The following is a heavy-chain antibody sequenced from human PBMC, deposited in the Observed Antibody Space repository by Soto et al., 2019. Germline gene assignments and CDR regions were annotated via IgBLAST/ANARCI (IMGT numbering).Heavy chain of an antibody. D-gene: IGHD3-3*01. CDR1: GYTFTSYG. CDR2: ISAYNGNT. J-gene: IGHJ6*03. Sequence: ASVTVSCKASGYTFTSYGISWVRQAPGQGLEWMGWISAYNGNTNYAQKLQGRVTMTTDTSTSTAYMELRSLRSDDTAVYYCARVKDDFWVYYYYYYMDVWGKGTTVTVSS. V-gene: IGHV1-18*01. CDR3: ARVKDDFWVYYYYYYMDV.